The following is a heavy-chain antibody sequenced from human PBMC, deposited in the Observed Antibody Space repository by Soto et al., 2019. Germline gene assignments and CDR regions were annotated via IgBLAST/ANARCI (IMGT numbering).Heavy chain of an antibody. CDR3: ARFKAVPAANVLFDY. D-gene: IGHD2-2*01. CDR2: IYYTGNT. J-gene: IGHJ4*02. CDR1: GGSISNSNYY. Sequence: SETLSLTCTVSGGSISNSNYYWGWIRQPPGKGLEWIGSIYYTGNTYYNPSLKSRVTVSVDTSKNQFSLKLSSVTAADTAVYYCARFKAVPAANVLFDYWGQGTLVTVSS. V-gene: IGHV4-39*07.